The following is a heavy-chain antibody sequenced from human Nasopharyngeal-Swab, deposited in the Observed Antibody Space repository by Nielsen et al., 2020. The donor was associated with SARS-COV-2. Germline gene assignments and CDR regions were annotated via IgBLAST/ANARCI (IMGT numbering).Heavy chain of an antibody. CDR3: ARGGYSGSPGWFDP. CDR2: INHSGST. D-gene: IGHD1-26*01. J-gene: IGHJ5*02. CDR1: GGSFSGYY. Sequence: GSLRLSCAVYGGSFSGYYWSWIRQPPGKGLEWIGEINHSGSTNYNPSLKSRVTISVDTSKNQFSLKLSSVTAADTAVYYCARGGYSGSPGWFDPWGQGTLVTVSS. V-gene: IGHV4-34*01.